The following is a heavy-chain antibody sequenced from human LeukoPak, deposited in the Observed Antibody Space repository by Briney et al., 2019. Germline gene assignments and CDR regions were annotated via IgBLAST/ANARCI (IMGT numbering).Heavy chain of an antibody. V-gene: IGHV4-30-2*01. CDR3: ARGWLGSSGYYYSQNGMDV. D-gene: IGHD3-22*01. CDR2: IYHSGST. Sequence: PSGTLSLTCTVSGGSISSGDYYWSWIRQPPGKGLEWIGYIYHSGSTYYNPSLKSRVTISVDRSKNQFSLKLSSVTAADTAVYYCARGWLGSSGYYYSQNGMDVWGQGTTVTVSS. CDR1: GGSISSGDYY. J-gene: IGHJ6*02.